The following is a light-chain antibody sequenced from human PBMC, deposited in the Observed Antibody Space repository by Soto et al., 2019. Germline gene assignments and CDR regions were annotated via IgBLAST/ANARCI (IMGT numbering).Light chain of an antibody. CDR3: QHYNNWLGT. J-gene: IGKJ2*01. CDR1: QSVSSN. Sequence: EIVMTQSPATLSVSPGQKVTLSCRASQSVSSNLAWYQQKPGQAPRVLIYSASNRATGIPARFSGSGSGTAFTLTISSLQSEDFAVYYCQHYNNWLGTFGQGTKLEIK. CDR2: SAS. V-gene: IGKV3-15*01.